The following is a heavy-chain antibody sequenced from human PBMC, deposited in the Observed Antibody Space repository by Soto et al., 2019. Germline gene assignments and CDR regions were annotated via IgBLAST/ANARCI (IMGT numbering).Heavy chain of an antibody. CDR2: SRGSGGST. CDR1: GFIFSNYA. D-gene: IGHD3-10*01. V-gene: IGHV3-23*01. J-gene: IGHJ6*03. Sequence: EVHLLASGGGVVQPGGSLSLSCAASGFIFSNYAMTWVRQAPGKGLEWVSSRGSGGSTYQADSVKGRFIIARDNSNNILYLQMDSLRPEDTAVYYFAIIRGPTYDFYYTDARGKGTTVIVS. CDR3: AIIRGPTYDFYYTDA.